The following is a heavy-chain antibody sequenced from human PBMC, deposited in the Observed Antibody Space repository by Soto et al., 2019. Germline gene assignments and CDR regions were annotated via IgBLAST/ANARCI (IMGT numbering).Heavy chain of an antibody. V-gene: IGHV3-48*02. CDR1: TFTFSRYP. J-gene: IGHJ4*02. Sequence: LRLSCQASTFTFSRYPIIWVPQTPLNWLECVSYISKSDSPIYYADSVKGRFTISRDNANNSLYLQMNSLRDEETAVYYCARVFSYASRGYWGQGTLVTVSS. D-gene: IGHD2-2*01. CDR2: ISKSDSPI. CDR3: ARVFSYASRGY.